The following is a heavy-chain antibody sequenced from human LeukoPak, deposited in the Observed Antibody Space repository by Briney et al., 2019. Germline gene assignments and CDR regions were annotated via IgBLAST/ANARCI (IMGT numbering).Heavy chain of an antibody. D-gene: IGHD6-19*01. CDR3: ARGNWDTSGFYFYYGMDV. CDR2: ISWDSRNI. Sequence: GGSLRLSCAASGFTFDDYAMFWVRQAPGKGLEWVSGISWDSRNIGYAASVKGRFTTSRDNGKNSLYLQMNSLRPDDTALYYCARGNWDTSGFYFYYGMDVWGPGSTVTVSS. J-gene: IGHJ6*02. CDR1: GFTFDDYA. V-gene: IGHV3-9*01.